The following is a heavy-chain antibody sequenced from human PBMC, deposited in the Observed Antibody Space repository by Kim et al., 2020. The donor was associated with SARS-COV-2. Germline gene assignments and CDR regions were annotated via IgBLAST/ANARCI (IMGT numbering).Heavy chain of an antibody. CDR3: ARYLMAFDI. V-gene: IGHV1-46*01. Sequence: GSSSYAQKFQGRVTMTRDTSTSTVYMELSSLRSEDTAVYYCARYLMAFDIWGQGTMVTVSS. CDR2: GSS. J-gene: IGHJ3*02. D-gene: IGHD2-2*01.